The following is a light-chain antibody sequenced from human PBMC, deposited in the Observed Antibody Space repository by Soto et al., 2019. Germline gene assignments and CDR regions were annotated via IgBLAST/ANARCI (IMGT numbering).Light chain of an antibody. V-gene: IGLV2-14*03. J-gene: IGLJ1*01. CDR2: DVS. CDR1: SSDFGIYNS. Sequence: QPVLTQPASVTGSPRQSITISCTGTSSDFGIYNSVSWYQHYAGRAPRLMIHDVSNRPSGVSDRFSGSKSGNTASLTISGLQAEDEADYYCSSYTSSRSYVFGSGTKVTVL. CDR3: SSYTSSRSYV.